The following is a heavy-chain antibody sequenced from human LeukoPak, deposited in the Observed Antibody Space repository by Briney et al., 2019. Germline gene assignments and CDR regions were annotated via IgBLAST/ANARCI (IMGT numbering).Heavy chain of an antibody. CDR1: GYSISSGYY. CDR2: IYHSGST. CDR3: ARHNNYDFWSGYFDY. V-gene: IGHV4-38-2*01. Sequence: PSETLSLTCAVSGYSISSGYYWGRIRQPPGKGLEWIGSIYHSGSTYYNPSLKSRVTISVDTSKNQFSLKLSSVTAADTAVYYCARHNNYDFWSGYFDYWGQGTLVTVSS. J-gene: IGHJ4*02. D-gene: IGHD3-3*01.